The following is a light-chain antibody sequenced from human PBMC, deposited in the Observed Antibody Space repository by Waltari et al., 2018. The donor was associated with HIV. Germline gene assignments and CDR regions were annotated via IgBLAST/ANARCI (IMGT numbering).Light chain of an antibody. V-gene: IGLV1-40*01. Sequence: QSVLTQPPSVSGAPGQRVTISCTGSSSNIGAGYYAHWYQQRPGTAPKLLIYGNNNRPSGFPDRFSGSKYGTSASLAITGLQAEDEADYYCQSYDSSLTHNYVCGTGTKVTVL. J-gene: IGLJ1*01. CDR2: GNN. CDR3: QSYDSSLTHNYV. CDR1: SSNIGAGYY.